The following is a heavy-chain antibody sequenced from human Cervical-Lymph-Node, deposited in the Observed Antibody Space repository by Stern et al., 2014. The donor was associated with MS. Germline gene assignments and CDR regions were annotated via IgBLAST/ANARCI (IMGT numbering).Heavy chain of an antibody. J-gene: IGHJ4*02. CDR3: ARDTCRGGGCYFRY. CDR1: GFIFSSYA. V-gene: IGHV3-30-3*01. D-gene: IGHD2-15*01. CDR2: LSNEGSKQ. Sequence: VHLVESGGGVVQPGRSLRLSCAASGFIFSSYAMHWVRQAPGKGLDWVAFLSNEGSKQFYADSVKGLFTISRDNSNNTLYLQMNSLRPEDTAVYYCARDTCRGGGCYFRYWGQGILITVSS.